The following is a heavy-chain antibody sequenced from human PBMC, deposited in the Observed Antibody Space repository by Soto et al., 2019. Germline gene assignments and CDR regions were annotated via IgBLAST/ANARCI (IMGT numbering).Heavy chain of an antibody. D-gene: IGHD5-12*01. CDR1: GFTFSSYG. CDR2: ISYDGSNK. CDR3: AIITNRGYLNRGYYYGMDV. V-gene: IGHV3-30*03. J-gene: IGHJ6*02. Sequence: QVQLVESGGGVVQPGRSLRLSCAASGFTFSSYGMHWVRQAPGKGLEWVAVISYDGSNKYYADSVKGRFTISRDNSKNTLYLQMNSLRAEDTAVYYCAIITNRGYLNRGYYYGMDVWGQGTTVTVSS.